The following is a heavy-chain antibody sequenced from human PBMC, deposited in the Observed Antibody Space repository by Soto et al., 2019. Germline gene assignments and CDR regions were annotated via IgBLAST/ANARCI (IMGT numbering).Heavy chain of an antibody. J-gene: IGHJ6*02. Sequence: SETLSLTCAVSGGSISSGGYSWSWIRQPPGKGLECIGYIYHSGSTYYNPSLKSRVTISVDRSKNQFSLKLSSVTAADTAVYYCARNPCGGSGGSCYSGGYYYYYSGMDVWGQGTTVTVSS. CDR1: GGSISSGGYS. V-gene: IGHV4-30-2*01. D-gene: IGHD2-15*01. CDR3: ARNPCGGSGGSCYSGGYYYYYSGMDV. CDR2: IYHSGST.